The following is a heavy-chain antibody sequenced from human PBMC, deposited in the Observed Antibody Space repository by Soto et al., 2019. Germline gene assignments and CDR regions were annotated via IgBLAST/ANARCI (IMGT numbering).Heavy chain of an antibody. CDR3: FCEPGDFWSGYGLY. CDR1: GYTFTSYY. CDR2: INPSGGST. Sequence: ASVKVSCKASGYTFTSYYMHWVRQAPGQGLEWMGIINPSGGSTSYAQKFQGRVTMTRDTSTSTVYMELSSLRSEDTAVYYCFCEPGDFWSGYGLYWGQGSFVTVSA. J-gene: IGHJ4*02. D-gene: IGHD3-3*01. V-gene: IGHV1-46*01.